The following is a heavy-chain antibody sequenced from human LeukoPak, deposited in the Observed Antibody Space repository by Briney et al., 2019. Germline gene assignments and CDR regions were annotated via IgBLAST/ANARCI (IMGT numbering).Heavy chain of an antibody. CDR3: AKGLRSFYYDSSGYDTCYFDY. Sequence: GGSLRLSCAASGFTFSSYAMSWVRQAPGKGLEWVSGISGSGGSTYYADSVKGRFTISRDNSKNTLYLQMNSLRAEDTAVYYCAKGLRSFYYDSSGYDTCYFDYWGQGTLVTVSS. CDR2: ISGSGGST. V-gene: IGHV3-23*01. D-gene: IGHD3-22*01. J-gene: IGHJ4*02. CDR1: GFTFSSYA.